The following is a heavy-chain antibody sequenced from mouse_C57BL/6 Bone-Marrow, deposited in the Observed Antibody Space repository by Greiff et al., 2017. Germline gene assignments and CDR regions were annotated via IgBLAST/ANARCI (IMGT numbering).Heavy chain of an antibody. CDR2: INPGSGGT. CDR1: GYAFTNYL. Sequence: QVQLQQSGAELVRPGTSVKVSCKASGYAFTNYLIEWVKQRPGQGLEWSGVINPGSGGTNYNEKFKGKATLTADTSSSTAYMQISSLTSDDSAVYFCARFGYHWYFDVWGTGTTVTVSS. J-gene: IGHJ1*03. CDR3: ARFGYHWYFDV. D-gene: IGHD2-2*01. V-gene: IGHV1-54*01.